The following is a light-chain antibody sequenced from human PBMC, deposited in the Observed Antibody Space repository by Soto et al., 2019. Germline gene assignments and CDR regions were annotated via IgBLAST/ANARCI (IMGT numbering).Light chain of an antibody. V-gene: IGKV3-15*01. Sequence: EIVMTQSPATLSVSPGERATLSCRASQSVSSNLAWYQQKPGQAPRILIYGASTMATGSPARFSGSGSGTEFTLTISSLQSEDVAVYYCQQYNNCPPLTFGGGTKVEIK. J-gene: IGKJ4*01. CDR1: QSVSSN. CDR3: QQYNNCPPLT. CDR2: GAS.